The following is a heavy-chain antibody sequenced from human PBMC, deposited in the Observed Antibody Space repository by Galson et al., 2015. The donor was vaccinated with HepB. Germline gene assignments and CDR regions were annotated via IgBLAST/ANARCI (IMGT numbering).Heavy chain of an antibody. CDR3: AKELSVAGYGMDV. D-gene: IGHD6-19*01. V-gene: IGHV3-33*06. J-gene: IGHJ6*02. CDR1: GFTFSSYG. Sequence: SLRLSCAASGFTFSSYGMHWVRQAPGKGLEWVAVIWYDGSNKYYADSVKGRFTTSRDNSKNTLYLQMNSLRAEDTAVYYCAKELSVAGYGMDVWGQGTTVTVSS. CDR2: IWYDGSNK.